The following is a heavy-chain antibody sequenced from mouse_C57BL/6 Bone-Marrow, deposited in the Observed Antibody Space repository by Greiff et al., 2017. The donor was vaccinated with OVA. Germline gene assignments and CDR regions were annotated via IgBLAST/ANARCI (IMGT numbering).Heavy chain of an antibody. CDR2: IDPNSGGT. Sequence: VQLQQPGAELVKPGASVKLSCKASGYTFTSYWMHWVKQRPGRGLEWIGRIDPNSGGTKYNEKFKSKATLTVDKPSSTAYMQLSSLTSEDSAVYYCAIYYYGSSYDYYAMDYWGQGTSVTVSS. D-gene: IGHD1-1*01. CDR3: AIYYYGSSYDYYAMDY. CDR1: GYTFTSYW. V-gene: IGHV1-72*01. J-gene: IGHJ4*01.